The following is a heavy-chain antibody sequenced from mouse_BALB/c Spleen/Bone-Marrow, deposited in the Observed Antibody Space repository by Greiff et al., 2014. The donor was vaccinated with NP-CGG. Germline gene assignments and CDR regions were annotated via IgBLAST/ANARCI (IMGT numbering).Heavy chain of an antibody. Sequence: VKLMESGAKLVRPGVSVKISRKGSGYTFTDHAMHWVKRSHAESLEWIGLISGYYGDAIYNQKFKGKATMTVDKSSSTAYMELARLTSEDSAIYYCARSGKVRNAMDYWGQGTSVTVSS. J-gene: IGHJ4*01. D-gene: IGHD2-14*01. CDR2: ISGYYGDA. CDR1: GYTFTDHA. CDR3: ARSGKVRNAMDY. V-gene: IGHV1S137*01.